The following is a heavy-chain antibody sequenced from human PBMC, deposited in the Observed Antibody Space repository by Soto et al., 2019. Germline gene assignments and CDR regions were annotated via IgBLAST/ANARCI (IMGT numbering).Heavy chain of an antibody. CDR2: ISHSGST. D-gene: IGHD3-10*01. Sequence: QVHLQQWGAGLLKPSETLSLTCGLSGGSFSAHYWTWIRQSPGKGLEWIGEISHSGSTNYNPSLKSRLPISVGKSRNQFSLKLSSVTAADTAVYYCSGGTNAIRGVTMSLDAYDVWGQGTVVTVSS. J-gene: IGHJ3*01. CDR1: GGSFSAHY. V-gene: IGHV4-34*01. CDR3: SGGTNAIRGVTMSLDAYDV.